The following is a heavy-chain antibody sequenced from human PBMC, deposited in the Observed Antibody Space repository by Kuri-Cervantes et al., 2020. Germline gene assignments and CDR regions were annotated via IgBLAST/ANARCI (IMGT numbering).Heavy chain of an antibody. CDR1: GFTFSSYS. V-gene: IGHV3-48*04. CDR2: ISSSGSTV. D-gene: IGHD2-15*01. Sequence: GGSLRLSCAASGFTFSSYSMNWVRQAPGKGLEWVSYISSSGSTVYYADSVKGRFTISRDNAKNSLYLQMNSLRAEDTAFYYCAATSLGYCSGGSCYQVAPYGGLYFQHWGQGTLVTVSS. J-gene: IGHJ1*01. CDR3: AATSLGYCSGGSCYQVAPYGGLYFQH.